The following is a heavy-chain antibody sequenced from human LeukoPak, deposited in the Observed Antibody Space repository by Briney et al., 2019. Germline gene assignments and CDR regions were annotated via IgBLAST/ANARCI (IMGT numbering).Heavy chain of an antibody. CDR2: ISAYNGNT. J-gene: IGHJ3*02. CDR3: ARGRDDWNYPRHAFDI. Sequence: ASVKVSCKASGYIFTSYGISWVRQALGQGLEWMGWISAYNGNTIYAQKLQGRVTMTTDTSTSTAYMELRSLRSVDTAVYYSARGRDDWNYPRHAFDIWGQGTMVTVSS. CDR1: GYIFTSYG. V-gene: IGHV1-18*01. D-gene: IGHD1-7*01.